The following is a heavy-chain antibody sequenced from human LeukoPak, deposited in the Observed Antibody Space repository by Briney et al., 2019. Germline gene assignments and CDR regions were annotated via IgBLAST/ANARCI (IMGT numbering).Heavy chain of an antibody. CDR1: SGSIFSSNW. V-gene: IGHV4-4*02. J-gene: IGHJ3*02. Sequence: SETLSLTCAVSSGSIFSSNWWSWVRQPPGKGLEWIGQIFHSGSTSYSPSLKSRVTISVDKSKNQFSLKLTSVTAADTAVYYCARLPEGPTFHDAFDIWGQGTMVTVSS. D-gene: IGHD2-2*01. CDR3: ARLPEGPTFHDAFDI. CDR2: IFHSGST.